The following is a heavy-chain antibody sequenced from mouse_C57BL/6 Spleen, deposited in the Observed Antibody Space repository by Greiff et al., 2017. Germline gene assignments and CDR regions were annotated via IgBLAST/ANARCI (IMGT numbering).Heavy chain of an antibody. CDR2: INPSSGST. J-gene: IGHJ1*03. D-gene: IGHD1-1*01. V-gene: IGHV1-7*01. Sequence: QVQVKQSGAELAKPGASVKLSCKASGSTFTRYWMHWVKQRPGQGLEWIGYINPSSGSTKYNQKFKDKATLTADKSSSTAYMQLSSLTYEDTAVYYCADIYYYDSSYEGGYFDVWGTGTTVTVAS. CDR1: GSTFTRYW. CDR3: ADIYYYDSSYEGGYFDV.